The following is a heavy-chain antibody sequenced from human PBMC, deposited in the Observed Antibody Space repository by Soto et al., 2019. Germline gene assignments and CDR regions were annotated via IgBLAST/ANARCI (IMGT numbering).Heavy chain of an antibody. CDR3: ARDKQQLVRGNFDY. V-gene: IGHV1-18*01. CDR2: ISAYNGNT. Sequence: ASVKVSCKASGYTFTSYGISWVRQAPGQGLEWMGWISAYNGNTNYAQKFQGRVTMTTETPTSTVYMELRSLRSDDTAVYYCARDKQQLVRGNFDYWGQGTLVTVSS. D-gene: IGHD6-13*01. CDR1: GYTFTSYG. J-gene: IGHJ4*02.